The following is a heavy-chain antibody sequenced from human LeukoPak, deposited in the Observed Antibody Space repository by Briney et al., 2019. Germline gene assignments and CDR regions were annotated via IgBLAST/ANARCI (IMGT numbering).Heavy chain of an antibody. Sequence: ASVKVSCKASGYTFSDYHIHWLRQAPGQGLEWMGWSNPSSGGTNYAEKFHGRVTMTRDTSTNTAYMELSRLRSDDAAVYSCTRVRALAAAGTGARYFQDWGQGTLVTVSS. CDR3: TRVRALAAAGTGARYFQD. J-gene: IGHJ1*01. CDR1: GYTFSDYH. V-gene: IGHV1-2*02. D-gene: IGHD6-13*01. CDR2: SNPSSGGT.